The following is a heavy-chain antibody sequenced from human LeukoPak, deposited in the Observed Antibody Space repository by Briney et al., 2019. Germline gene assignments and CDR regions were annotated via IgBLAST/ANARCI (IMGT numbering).Heavy chain of an antibody. CDR3: ARTAMVIPYYFDY. Sequence: SETLSLTCTVSGGSISSYYWSWIRQPPGKGLEGFGYIYYSGSTNYNPSLKSRVTISVDTSKNKFSLKLSSVTAADTAVYYCARTAMVIPYYFDYWGQGTLVTVSS. CDR2: IYYSGST. CDR1: GGSISSYY. J-gene: IGHJ4*02. V-gene: IGHV4-59*01. D-gene: IGHD5-18*01.